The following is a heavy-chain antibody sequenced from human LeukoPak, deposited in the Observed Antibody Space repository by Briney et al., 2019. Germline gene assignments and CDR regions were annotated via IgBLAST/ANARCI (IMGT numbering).Heavy chain of an antibody. J-gene: IGHJ4*02. D-gene: IGHD1-7*01. V-gene: IGHV4-34*01. Sequence: PSETLSLTCAVYGGSFSGYYWSWIRQPPGKGLEWIGEINHSGSTNYNPSLKSRVTISVDTSKNQFSLKLSSVTVADTAVYYCARGNNWNYKVDYWGQGTLVTVSS. CDR2: INHSGST. CDR1: GGSFSGYY. CDR3: ARGNNWNYKVDY.